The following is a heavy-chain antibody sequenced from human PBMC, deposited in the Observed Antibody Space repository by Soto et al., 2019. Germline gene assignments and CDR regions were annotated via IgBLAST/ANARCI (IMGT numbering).Heavy chain of an antibody. V-gene: IGHV4-59*12. J-gene: IGHJ5*02. CDR2: IYYTGST. D-gene: IGHD6-13*01. CDR1: GGSINSYY. Sequence: SETLSLTCTVSGGSINSYYWSWIRQSPGKGLEWIGQIYYTGSTNYNPSLKSRVTISVDRSKNQFSLKLSSVTAADTAVFYCAREIEQQLESSWFDPWGQGTLVTVSS. CDR3: AREIEQQLESSWFDP.